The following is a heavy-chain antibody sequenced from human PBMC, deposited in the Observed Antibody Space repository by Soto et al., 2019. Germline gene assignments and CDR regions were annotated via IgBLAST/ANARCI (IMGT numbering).Heavy chain of an antibody. J-gene: IGHJ4*02. CDR1: GFTFSDYD. D-gene: IGHD5-12*01. Sequence: SLRLSCAASGFTFSDYDMSWIRQAPGKGLEWGSYISSSGSTIYYADSVKGRFTISRDNAKNSLYLQMNSLRAEDTAVYYCARGPPGWLQPLDYWGQGTLVNVSS. CDR2: ISSSGSTI. V-gene: IGHV3-11*01. CDR3: ARGPPGWLQPLDY.